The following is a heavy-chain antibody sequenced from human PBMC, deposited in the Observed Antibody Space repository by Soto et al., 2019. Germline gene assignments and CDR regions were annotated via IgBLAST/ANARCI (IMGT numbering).Heavy chain of an antibody. V-gene: IGHV1-3*01. CDR2: INAGNGTA. CDR3: AREGSFTVTDY. Sequence: ASVKVSCKASGYTFTGYAMHWLRQAPGQRLEWMGWINAGNGTANYAQKFQGRVTITADESTSTAYMELSSLRSEDTAVYYCAREGSFTVTDYWGQGTLVTVSS. J-gene: IGHJ4*02. D-gene: IGHD4-4*01. CDR1: GYTFTGYA.